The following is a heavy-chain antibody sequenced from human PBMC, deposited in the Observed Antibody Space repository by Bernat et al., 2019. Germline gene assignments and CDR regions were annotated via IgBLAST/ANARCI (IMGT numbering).Heavy chain of an antibody. CDR2: ISYDGSNK. V-gene: IGHV3-30*01. Sequence: QVQLVESGGGVVQPGRSLRLSCAASGFTFSSYAMHWVRQAPGKGLEWVVVISYDGSNKYYADSVKGRFTISRDNSKNTLYLQMNSLRAEDTAVYYCARDIGRLGSGWYGGNYWGQGTLVTVSS. D-gene: IGHD6-19*01. CDR1: GFTFSSYA. CDR3: ARDIGRLGSGWYGGNY. J-gene: IGHJ4*02.